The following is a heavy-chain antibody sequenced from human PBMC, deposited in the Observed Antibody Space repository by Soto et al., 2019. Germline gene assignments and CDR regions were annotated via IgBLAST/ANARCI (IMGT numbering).Heavy chain of an antibody. Sequence: LRLSCAASGFTFSSYAMSWVRQAPGKGLEWVSAISGSGGSTYYADSVKGRFTISRDNSKNTLYLQMNSLRAEDTAVYYCAKVGIPARRYDFDYWGQGTLVTVSS. CDR2: ISGSGGST. CDR3: AKVGIPARRYDFDY. CDR1: GFTFSSYA. D-gene: IGHD6-13*01. V-gene: IGHV3-23*01. J-gene: IGHJ4*02.